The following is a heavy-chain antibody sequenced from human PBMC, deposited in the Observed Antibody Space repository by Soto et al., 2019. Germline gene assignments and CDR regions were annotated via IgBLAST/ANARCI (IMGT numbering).Heavy chain of an antibody. J-gene: IGHJ4*02. Sequence: SETLSLTCTFSCGSISSYYWSWIRQPPGKGLEWIGYIYYSGSTNYNPSLKSRVTISVDTSKNQFSLKLSSVTAADTAVYYCARDREMATISGFDYWGQGTLVTVSS. D-gene: IGHD5-12*01. CDR2: IYYSGST. CDR3: ARDREMATISGFDY. V-gene: IGHV4-59*01. CDR1: CGSISSYY.